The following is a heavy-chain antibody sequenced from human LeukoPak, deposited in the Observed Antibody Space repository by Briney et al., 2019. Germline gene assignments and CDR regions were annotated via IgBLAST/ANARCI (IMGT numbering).Heavy chain of an antibody. CDR1: GFTFSSYA. V-gene: IGHV3-30*04. CDR2: ISYDGSNK. Sequence: PGGSLRLSCAASGFTFSSYAMHWVRQAPGKGLEWVAVISYDGSNKYYEDSVKGRFTISRDNSKNTLYLQMNSLRAEDTAVYYCARDDESEQWLVPGGRGAFDIWGQGTMVTVSS. J-gene: IGHJ3*02. D-gene: IGHD6-19*01. CDR3: ARDDESEQWLVPGGRGAFDI.